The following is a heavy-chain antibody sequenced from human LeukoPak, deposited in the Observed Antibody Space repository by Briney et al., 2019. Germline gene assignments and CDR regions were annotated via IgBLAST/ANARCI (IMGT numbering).Heavy chain of an antibody. V-gene: IGHV4-34*01. CDR3: ARSTAAGTRPRRQPGDY. CDR2: INHSGST. Sequence: SETLSPTCAVDGGSFSGYYWSWNRQPPGKGLEWIGEINHSGSTYYNPSLKSRVTISVDTSKNQFSLKLSSVTAADTAVYYCARSTAAGTRPRRQPGDYWGQGTLVILSS. CDR1: GGSFSGYY. J-gene: IGHJ4*02. D-gene: IGHD6-13*01.